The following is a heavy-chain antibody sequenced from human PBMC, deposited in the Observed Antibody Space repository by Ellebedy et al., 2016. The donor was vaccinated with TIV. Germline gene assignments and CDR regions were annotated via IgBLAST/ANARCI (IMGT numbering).Heavy chain of an antibody. CDR1: GFTFSSYG. CDR2: IKQDGSEK. CDR3: ARVHHEQAPAAHNFDY. J-gene: IGHJ4*02. D-gene: IGHD2-2*01. Sequence: GESLKISXAASGFTFSSYGMHWVRQAPGKGLEWVANIKQDGSEKYYVDSVKGRFTISRDNAKNSLYLQMNSLRAEDTAVYYCARVHHEQAPAAHNFDYWGQGTLVTVSS. V-gene: IGHV3-7*01.